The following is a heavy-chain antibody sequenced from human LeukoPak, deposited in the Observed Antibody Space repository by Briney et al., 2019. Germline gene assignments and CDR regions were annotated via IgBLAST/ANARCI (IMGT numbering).Heavy chain of an antibody. Sequence: GGSLRLSCAASGFTFTKYWMSWVRQAPGKRLECVASINQDESVKRYVDSAKGRFTISRDNTQNSVYLEMNSLTAEDTALYYCARDLWAQQEGDGFDIWGQGTMVTVSS. CDR3: ARDLWAQQEGDGFDI. D-gene: IGHD6-13*01. CDR2: INQDESVK. CDR1: GFTFTKYW. J-gene: IGHJ3*02. V-gene: IGHV3-7*03.